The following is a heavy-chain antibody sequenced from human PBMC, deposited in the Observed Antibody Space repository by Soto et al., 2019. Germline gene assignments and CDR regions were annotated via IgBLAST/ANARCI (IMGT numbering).Heavy chain of an antibody. V-gene: IGHV3-9*01. J-gene: IGHJ4*02. CDR2: ISWNSGSI. D-gene: IGHD6-6*01. CDR3: ARDYSSSSGGGLDY. CDR1: GFTFDDYA. Sequence: EVQLVESGGGLVQPGRSLRLSCAASGFTFDDYAMHWVRQAPGKGLEWVSGISWNSGSIGYADSVKGRFTISRDNAKNSLYLQMNSLRAEDTALYYCARDYSSSSGGGLDYWGQGTLVTVSS.